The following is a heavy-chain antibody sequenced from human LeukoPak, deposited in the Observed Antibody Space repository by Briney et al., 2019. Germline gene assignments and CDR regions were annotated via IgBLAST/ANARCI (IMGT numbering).Heavy chain of an antibody. J-gene: IGHJ4*02. D-gene: IGHD3-16*02. Sequence: SETLSLTCTVSGGSISSSSYHWGWIRQPPGKGLEWIGSIYYSGSTYYNPSLKSRVTISVDTSKNQFSLKLSSVTAADTAVYYCAITFGGVIFVGYWGQGTLVTVSS. CDR2: IYYSGST. V-gene: IGHV4-39*01. CDR3: AITFGGVIFVGY. CDR1: GGSISSSSYH.